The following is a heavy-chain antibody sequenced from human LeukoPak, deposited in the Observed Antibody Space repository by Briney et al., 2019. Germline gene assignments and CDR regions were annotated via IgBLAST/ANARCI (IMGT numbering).Heavy chain of an antibody. CDR2: ISGSGGNT. CDR1: RFTFSSYG. Sequence: PGGSLILSCVGTRFTFSSYGMSWVRQAPGKGLEWVSGISGSGGNTYYADSVKGRVTISRDNSKNTLYLQMNSLRAGDTAVYYCARVEQWLYAPLDYWGQGTVVTVSS. CDR3: ARVEQWLYAPLDY. J-gene: IGHJ4*02. V-gene: IGHV3-23*01. D-gene: IGHD6-19*01.